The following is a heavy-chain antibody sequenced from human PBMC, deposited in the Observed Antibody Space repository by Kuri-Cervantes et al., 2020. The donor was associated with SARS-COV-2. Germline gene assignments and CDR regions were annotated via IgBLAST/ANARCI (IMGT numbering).Heavy chain of an antibody. CDR2: IRYDGSNK. J-gene: IGHJ4*02. V-gene: IGHV3-30*02. Sequence: GESLKISCAASGFTFSSYAMSWVRQAPGKGLEWVAFIRYDGSNKYYADSVKGRFTISRDNSKNTLYLQMNSLRAEDTAVYYCIKEGYSYAFEYWGQGTLVTVSS. CDR3: IKEGYSYAFEY. D-gene: IGHD5-18*01. CDR1: GFTFSSYA.